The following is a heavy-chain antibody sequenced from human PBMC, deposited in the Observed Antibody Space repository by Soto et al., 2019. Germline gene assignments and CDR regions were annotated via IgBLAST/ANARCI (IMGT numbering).Heavy chain of an antibody. CDR2: VYTSGGT. J-gene: IGHJ6*02. Sequence: PSETLSLTCTFSGGSISTYYWSWIRQPAGKGLEWIGRVYTSGGTNYNPSLKSRVTMSRDTSKEQFFLSLSSVTAADTAVYYCARGAAAGVDYGMDLWGQGTTVTVSS. CDR1: GGSISTYY. D-gene: IGHD6-13*01. CDR3: ARGAAAGVDYGMDL. V-gene: IGHV4-4*07.